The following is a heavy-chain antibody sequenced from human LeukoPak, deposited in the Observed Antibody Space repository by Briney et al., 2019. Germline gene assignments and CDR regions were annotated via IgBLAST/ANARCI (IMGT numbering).Heavy chain of an antibody. CDR3: ASVREWQLQNAPFDY. CDR2: IKQEGSEK. D-gene: IGHD1-26*01. J-gene: IGHJ4*02. V-gene: IGHV3-7*01. Sequence: GGSLRLSCAASGFTYNSYWFSCVRQAPGGGVGWGASIKQEGSEKYYVHSAKGRFTISRDNAQNSLSLQMNSLRAEDTAVYYCASVREWQLQNAPFDYWGQGTLVTVSS. CDR1: GFTYNSYW.